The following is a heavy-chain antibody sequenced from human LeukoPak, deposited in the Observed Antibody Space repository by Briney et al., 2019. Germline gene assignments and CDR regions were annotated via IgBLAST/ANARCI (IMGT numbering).Heavy chain of an antibody. CDR2: IIVGTGQT. CDR3: ARGRWFDP. J-gene: IGHJ5*02. Sequence: ASVRVSCKTSGFTFSTSAVQWVRQARGQRLEWIGWIIVGTGQTNYIPSLQGRLTITRNTSISTAYMELSSLRSEDTAVYYCARGRWFDPWGQGTLVTVSS. CDR1: GFTFSTSA. V-gene: IGHV1-58*01.